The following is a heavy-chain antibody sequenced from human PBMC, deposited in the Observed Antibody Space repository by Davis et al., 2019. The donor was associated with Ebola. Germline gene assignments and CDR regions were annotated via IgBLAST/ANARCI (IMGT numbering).Heavy chain of an antibody. CDR1: GFTFSSYA. CDR3: ARGRFDL. CDR2: ISTNAGSR. Sequence: PGGSLRLSCTASGFTFSSYAMHWVRQAPGKGLEYVSAISTNAGSRYYANSVKGRFTISRDDSKNTLYLQMGSLRAEDMAIYYCARGRFDLWGQGILVTVSS. V-gene: IGHV3-64*01. J-gene: IGHJ5*02.